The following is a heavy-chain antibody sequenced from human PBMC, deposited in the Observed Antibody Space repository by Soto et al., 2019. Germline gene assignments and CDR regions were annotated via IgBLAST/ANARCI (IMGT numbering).Heavy chain of an antibody. CDR2: ISYDGSNK. J-gene: IGHJ6*02. Sequence: GGSLRLSCAASGFTFSSYAMHWVRQAPGKGLEWVAVISYDGSNKYYADSVKGRFTISRDNSKNTLYLQMNSLRAEDTAVYYCARDGAMREYPYYYYYYGMDVWGQGTTVTVSS. CDR3: ARDGAMREYPYYYYYYGMDV. D-gene: IGHD2-2*01. CDR1: GFTFSSYA. V-gene: IGHV3-30*04.